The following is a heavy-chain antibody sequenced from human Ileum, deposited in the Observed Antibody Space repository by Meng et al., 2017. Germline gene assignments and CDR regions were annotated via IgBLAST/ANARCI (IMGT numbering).Heavy chain of an antibody. CDR3: ARAETALDY. V-gene: IGHV4-61*01. Sequence: VQLQGAGPGLVRPPETLSLTCTVSGGSVSSGIYYWNWIRQPQGKGPEWIAYIYYTGSTNYNPSLKSRVIISADTSKNQFSLKLSSVTAADTAVYYCARAETALDYWGQGTLVTVSS. CDR1: GGSVSSGIYY. J-gene: IGHJ4*02. CDR2: IYYTGST. D-gene: IGHD5-18*01.